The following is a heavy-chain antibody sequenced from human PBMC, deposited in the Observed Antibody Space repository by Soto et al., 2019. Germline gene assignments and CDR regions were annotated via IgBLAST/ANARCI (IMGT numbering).Heavy chain of an antibody. CDR3: AKEGGGGAAMVTSYFDY. D-gene: IGHD5-18*01. J-gene: IGHJ4*02. CDR2: ISGSGTGT. V-gene: IGHV3-23*01. Sequence: EVQLLESGGGLVQPGGSLRLSCAASGITFNNYALNWVRQAPGKGLEWVSGISGSGTGTYYADSVKGQFTISRDNSKSTVYLHMNSLRADDTAIYYCAKEGGGGAAMVTSYFDYWGQGTLVTVSS. CDR1: GITFNNYA.